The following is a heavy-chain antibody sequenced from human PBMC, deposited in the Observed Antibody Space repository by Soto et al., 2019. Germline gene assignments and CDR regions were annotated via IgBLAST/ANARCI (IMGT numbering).Heavy chain of an antibody. CDR1: ELHFRNYG. J-gene: IGHJ4*02. V-gene: IGHV3-30*18. D-gene: IGHD3-16*01. CDR2: ISYDGSYK. Sequence: GGPQGLSCAAYELHFRNYGRHLARQARGRGLEWVAVISYDGSYKSYEDSVKGRFTISRDNYKNTLHLQMDSLRAEDTAVYYCAKNFIPLSPDLYFDSWGQGNLVTVSS. CDR3: AKNFIPLSPDLYFDS.